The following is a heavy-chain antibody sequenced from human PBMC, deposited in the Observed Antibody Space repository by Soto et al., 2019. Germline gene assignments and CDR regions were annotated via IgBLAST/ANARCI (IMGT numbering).Heavy chain of an antibody. CDR3: AKLRAKSLIAVPFDY. Sequence: EVHLLGSGGGLAQPGGSLKLSCATSGFTFGNFARSWVRQAPGKGLEWVSAISGNGGSTYYADSVKGRFTISRDNSKNTLYLQMYSLTAEDTAVYFCAKLRAKSLIAVPFDYWGQGSLVTVSS. CDR2: ISGNGGST. D-gene: IGHD2-15*01. J-gene: IGHJ4*02. CDR1: GFTFGNFA. V-gene: IGHV3-23*01.